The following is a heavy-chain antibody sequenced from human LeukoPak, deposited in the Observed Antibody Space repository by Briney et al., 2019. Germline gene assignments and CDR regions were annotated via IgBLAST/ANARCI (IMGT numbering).Heavy chain of an antibody. CDR1: GGSFSNYY. J-gene: IGHJ4*02. CDR3: ATSTRLAY. CDR2: INHSGST. Sequence: SETLSLTCAVYGGSFSNYYWSWVRQPPGKGLEWIGEINHSGSTNYNPSLKSRVTIFSDTSNNQFSLKLSSVTAADTAVYYCATSTRLAYWGQGTLVTVSS. V-gene: IGHV4-34*01. D-gene: IGHD3-3*02.